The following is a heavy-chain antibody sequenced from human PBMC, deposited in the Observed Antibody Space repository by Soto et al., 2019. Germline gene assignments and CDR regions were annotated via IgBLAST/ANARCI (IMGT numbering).Heavy chain of an antibody. CDR1: GCTFRNHG. V-gene: IGHV3-30*18. CDR2: ISSDGSRK. Sequence: VGPLRHSCAASGCTFRNHGMHWVRQAPGKGPEWVAVISSDGSRKDYADFVKGRFTISRDDAKNTLYLQMNSLRTDDTALYYCAKDPTTAPRWALDIWGQGTLVTVSS. CDR3: AKDPTTAPRWALDI. J-gene: IGHJ3*02. D-gene: IGHD4-4*01.